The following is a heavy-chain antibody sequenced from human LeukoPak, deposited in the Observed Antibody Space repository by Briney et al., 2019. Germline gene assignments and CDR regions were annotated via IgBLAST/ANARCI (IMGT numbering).Heavy chain of an antibody. CDR1: GGTFSSYA. Sequence: ASVKVSCKASGGTFSSYAISWVRQAPGQGLEWMGGIVPIFGTANYAQKFQGRVTITTDESTSTAYMELSSLRSEDTAVYYCARDTTAYYDSSGYYYADAFDIWGQGTMVTVSS. CDR2: IVPIFGTA. CDR3: ARDTTAYYDSSGYYYADAFDI. V-gene: IGHV1-69*05. J-gene: IGHJ3*02. D-gene: IGHD3-22*01.